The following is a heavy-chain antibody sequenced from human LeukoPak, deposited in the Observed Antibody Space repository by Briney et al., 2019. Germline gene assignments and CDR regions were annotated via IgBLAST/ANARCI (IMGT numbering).Heavy chain of an antibody. D-gene: IGHD5-18*01. Sequence: GGSLRLSCAVSGFTVSGNYMSWVRQAPGKGLEWVSLIYSGGTTYYADSVKGRFTISRENSKNTLYLQMNSLRAEDTAVYYCARDTVRGYSYGYGVWGQGTLVTVSS. J-gene: IGHJ4*02. V-gene: IGHV3-53*05. CDR1: GFTVSGNY. CDR2: IYSGGTT. CDR3: ARDTVRGYSYGYGV.